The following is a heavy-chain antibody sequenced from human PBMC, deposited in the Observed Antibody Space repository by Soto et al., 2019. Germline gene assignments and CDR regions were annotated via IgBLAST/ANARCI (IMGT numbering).Heavy chain of an antibody. D-gene: IGHD3-22*01. CDR1: GVSISSGKW. V-gene: IGHV4-4*02. CDR2: IFHTGNT. J-gene: IGHJ4*02. CDR3: ARNLFDSRGYPPEV. Sequence: QVQLQESGPGLVKPSGTLSLTCTISGVSISSGKWWSWVRQPPGEGLERIGEIFHTGNTDYKPSRKSRGAILVDKSKNQFSLNLDSVTAADTAVYYCARNLFDSRGYPPEVWGQGILVTVSS.